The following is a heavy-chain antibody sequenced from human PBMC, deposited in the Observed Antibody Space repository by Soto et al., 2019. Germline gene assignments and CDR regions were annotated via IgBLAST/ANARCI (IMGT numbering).Heavy chain of an antibody. V-gene: IGHV1-69*06. CDR1: GGTFSSYA. D-gene: IGHD2-2*01. J-gene: IGHJ5*02. CDR3: ARDLFDCSSTSCYSGQNWFDP. Sequence: QVQLVQSGAEVKKPGSSVKVSCKASGGTFSSYAISWVRQAPGQGLEWMGGIIPIFGTANYAQKFQGRVTITADKSTSTAYRELSSLRSEDTAVYYCARDLFDCSSTSCYSGQNWFDPWGQGTLVTVSS. CDR2: IIPIFGTA.